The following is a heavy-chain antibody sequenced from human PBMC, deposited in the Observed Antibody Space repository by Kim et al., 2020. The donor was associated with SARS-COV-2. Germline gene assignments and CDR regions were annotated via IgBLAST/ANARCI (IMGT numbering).Heavy chain of an antibody. V-gene: IGHV7-4-1*02. CDR3: ARSSINRADY. Sequence: GKSPYAKGFTGRFAFSSDTSVSTAYVQINSLKPEDTAVYYCARSSINRADYWGQGTLVTVSS. CDR2: GKS. J-gene: IGHJ4*02. D-gene: IGHD5-12*01.